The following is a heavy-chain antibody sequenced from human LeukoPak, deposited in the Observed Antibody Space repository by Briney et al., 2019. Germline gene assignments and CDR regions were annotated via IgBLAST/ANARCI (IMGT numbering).Heavy chain of an antibody. CDR2: ISSSSSYI. CDR1: GFTFSSYS. V-gene: IGHV3-21*01. J-gene: IGHJ4*02. Sequence: GGSLRLSCAASGFTFSSYSINWVRQAPGKGLEWVSSISSSSSYIYYADSVKGRFNISRDNAKNSLYLQMNSLRAEDTAMYYCARVRGNSPGGLFDCWGQGTLVTVSS. CDR3: ARVRGNSPGGLFDC. D-gene: IGHD4-23*01.